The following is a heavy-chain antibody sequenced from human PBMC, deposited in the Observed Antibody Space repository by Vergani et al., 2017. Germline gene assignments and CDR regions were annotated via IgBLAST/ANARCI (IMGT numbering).Heavy chain of an antibody. CDR2: IIPIFGTA. CDR3: ASLGHGALLRYFDWGFDP. Sequence: QVQLVQSGAEVKKPGSSVKVSCKASGGTFSSYAISWVRQAPGQGLEWMGGIIPIFGTANYAQKFQGRVTITADESTSTAYMELSSLRSEDTAVYYCASLGHGALLRYFDWGFDPWGQGTLVTVSS. CDR1: GGTFSSYA. D-gene: IGHD3-9*01. V-gene: IGHV1-69*12. J-gene: IGHJ5*02.